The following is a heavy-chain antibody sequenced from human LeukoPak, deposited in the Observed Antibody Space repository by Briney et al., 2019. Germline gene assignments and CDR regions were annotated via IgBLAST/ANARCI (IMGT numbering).Heavy chain of an antibody. J-gene: IGHJ4*02. CDR2: IYYSGST. D-gene: IGHD3-10*01. V-gene: IGHV4-59*01. Sequence: PSETLSLTCTVSGGSISSYYWSWIRQPPGKGLEWIGYIYYSGSTNYNPSLKSRVTISVDTSKNQFSLKLSSVTAADTAVYYCAVSSTMVRGVDYWGQGTLVTVSS. CDR3: AVSSTMVRGVDY. CDR1: GGSISSYY.